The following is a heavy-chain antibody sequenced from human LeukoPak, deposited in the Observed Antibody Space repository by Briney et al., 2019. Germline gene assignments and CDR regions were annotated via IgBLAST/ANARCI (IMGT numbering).Heavy chain of an antibody. CDR2: INSDGSSI. CDR1: GFTFSSYW. CDR3: AGAVAGTYFDY. J-gene: IGHJ4*02. D-gene: IGHD6-19*01. V-gene: IGHV3-74*01. Sequence: GGSLRLSCAASGFTFSSYWMHWVRQAPGKGLVWVSRINSDGSSISYADSVEGRFTISRDNAKNTLYLQMNSLRAEDTAVYYCAGAVAGTYFDYWGQGTLVTVSS.